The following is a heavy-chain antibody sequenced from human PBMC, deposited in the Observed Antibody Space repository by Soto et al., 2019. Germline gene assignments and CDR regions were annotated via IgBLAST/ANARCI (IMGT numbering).Heavy chain of an antibody. CDR1: DFTFRNYW. J-gene: IGHJ4*02. V-gene: IGHV3-7*03. Sequence: VGSLRLSCATSDFTFRNYWMNWVRQAPGKGLEWVANIKPDGSATNYVDSVKGRFTISRDNVRNSVSLQMNSLRVEDTAVYFCFGGNGGPQWGQGTLVTVSS. CDR2: IKPDGSAT. CDR3: FGGNGGPQ. D-gene: IGHD3-16*01.